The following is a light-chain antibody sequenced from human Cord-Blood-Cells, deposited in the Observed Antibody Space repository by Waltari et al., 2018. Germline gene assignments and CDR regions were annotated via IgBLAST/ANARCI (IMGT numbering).Light chain of an antibody. Sequence: AIRMTPSPSSFSASTGDRVTITCRASQGISSYLAWYQKNPGKAPKHLIYAASTLQIGVPSRFSGSGSGTDFTLTISCLQSEDFATYYCQQYYSYPYTFGQGTKLEIK. V-gene: IGKV1-8*01. CDR1: QGISSY. CDR3: QQYYSYPYT. CDR2: AAS. J-gene: IGKJ2*01.